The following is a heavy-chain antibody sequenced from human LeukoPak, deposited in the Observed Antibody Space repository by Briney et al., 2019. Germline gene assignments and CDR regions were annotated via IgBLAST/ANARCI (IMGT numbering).Heavy chain of an antibody. CDR3: ARRVGGSGLIFDY. Sequence: KTSETLSLTCTVSGGSISSYYWSCIRQPPGKGLEWIGYIYYSGSTNHNPSLKSRVTISVDRTKKQFSLKLSSVTAADTAVYYCARRVGGSGLIFDYWGQGTLVTVSS. V-gene: IGHV4-59*01. CDR1: GGSISSYY. D-gene: IGHD3-10*01. CDR2: IYYSGST. J-gene: IGHJ4*02.